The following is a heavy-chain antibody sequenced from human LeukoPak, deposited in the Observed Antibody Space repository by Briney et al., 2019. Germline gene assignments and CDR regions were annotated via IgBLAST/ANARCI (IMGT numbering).Heavy chain of an antibody. Sequence: SQTLSLTCAISGDSVSSNSVTWNWIRQSPSRGLEWLGRTYYRSTWYNDYAVSVRGRITVNSDTSKNQFSLHLNSVTPEDTAVYYCARKLTQYDCFDPWGQGILVTVSS. CDR1: GDSVSSNSVT. CDR3: ARKLTQYDCFDP. J-gene: IGHJ5*02. V-gene: IGHV6-1*01. D-gene: IGHD1-1*01. CDR2: TYYRSTWYN.